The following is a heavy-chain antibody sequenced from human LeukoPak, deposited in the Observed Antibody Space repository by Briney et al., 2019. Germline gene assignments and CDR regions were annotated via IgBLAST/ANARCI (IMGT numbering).Heavy chain of an antibody. D-gene: IGHD4-17*01. CDR2: ISSSGSTI. J-gene: IGHJ4*02. V-gene: IGHV3-48*03. Sequence: GGSLRLSCAASGFTFSSYEMNWVRQAPGKGLEWVSDISSSGSTIYYADSVKGRFTISRDNAKNSLYLQMNSLRAEDTAVYYCARFGDSGDYSFDYWGQGTLVTVSS. CDR1: GFTFSSYE. CDR3: ARFGDSGDYSFDY.